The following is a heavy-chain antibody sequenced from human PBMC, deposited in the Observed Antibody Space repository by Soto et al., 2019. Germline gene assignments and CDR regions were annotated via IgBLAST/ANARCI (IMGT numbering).Heavy chain of an antibody. J-gene: IGHJ6*02. Sequence: QVHLVESGGGAVQPGRSLRVSCEASGFIFSSYGMHWVRQAPGKGLEWVAFINYDGSNKFYGDSVKGRFTISRDNSKKTLYLQMGSLRGEDTAVYYCARCKQKVMHCAVDVWGQGATVTVTS. D-gene: IGHD2-21*01. CDR3: ARCKQKVMHCAVDV. CDR1: GFIFSSYG. V-gene: IGHV3-33*01. CDR2: INYDGSNK.